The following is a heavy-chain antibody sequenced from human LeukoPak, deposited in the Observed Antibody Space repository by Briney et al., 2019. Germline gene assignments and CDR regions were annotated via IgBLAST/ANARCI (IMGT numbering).Heavy chain of an antibody. J-gene: IGHJ4*02. CDR1: GYTFTKYG. CDR2: ISTYNGNT. Sequence: ASVKVSCKASGYTFTKYGITWVRQAPGQGLEWMGWISTYNGNTNYAQKLQGRVTMTTDTSATTAYLELRSLTSDDTALYYCARLMDNNYDGSAFDYWGQGTLVTVSS. CDR3: ARLMDNNYDGSAFDY. V-gene: IGHV1-18*01. D-gene: IGHD3-22*01.